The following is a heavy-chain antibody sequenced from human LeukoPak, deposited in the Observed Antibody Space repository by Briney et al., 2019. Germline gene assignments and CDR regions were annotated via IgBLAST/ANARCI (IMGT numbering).Heavy chain of an antibody. CDR1: GFTFSSYS. J-gene: IGHJ5*02. CDR3: ARDGPNERRYSYGLTWFDP. CDR2: ISSSSSYI. V-gene: IGHV3-21*01. D-gene: IGHD5-18*01. Sequence: PGGSLRLSCAASGFTFSSYSTNWVRQAPGKGLEWVSSISSSSSYIYYADSVKGRFTISRDNAKNSLYLQMNSLRAEDTAVYYCARDGPNERRYSYGLTWFDPWGQGTLVTVSS.